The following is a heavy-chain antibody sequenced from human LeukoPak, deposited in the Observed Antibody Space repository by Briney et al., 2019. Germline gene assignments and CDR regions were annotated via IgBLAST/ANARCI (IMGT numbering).Heavy chain of an antibody. Sequence: GGSLRLSCAASGFTFSSYCMHWVRQAPGKGLEWVVVISYDGNNQYYADSVKGRFTISRNNSKNTLNLLMYSLRAEDTAVYYCAKDLGEDGYGGTFDYWGQGTLVTVSS. J-gene: IGHJ4*02. D-gene: IGHD5-24*01. CDR2: ISYDGNNQ. V-gene: IGHV3-30*18. CDR1: GFTFSSYC. CDR3: AKDLGEDGYGGTFDY.